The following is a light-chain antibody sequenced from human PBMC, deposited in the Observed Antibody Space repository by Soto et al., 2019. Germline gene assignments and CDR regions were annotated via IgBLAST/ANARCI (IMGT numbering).Light chain of an antibody. CDR2: NTN. CDR1: SGSVSTTSY. J-gene: IGLJ3*02. V-gene: IGLV8-61*01. Sequence: QTVVTQEPSFSVSPGRTVTLTCGLSSGSVSTTSYPSWYQQTPGQPPRTLIYNTNIRSSGVPDRFSGSILGNKAALTITGAQADDEADYYCVLYMGSGIWVFGGGTKVTRP. CDR3: VLYMGSGIWV.